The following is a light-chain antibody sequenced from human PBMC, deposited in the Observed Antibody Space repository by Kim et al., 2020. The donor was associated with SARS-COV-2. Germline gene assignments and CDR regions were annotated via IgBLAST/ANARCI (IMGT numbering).Light chain of an antibody. J-gene: IGKJ2*01. V-gene: IGKV3-20*01. Sequence: LSPGERATRSCRASQSVSSSYLAWYQQKPGQAPRLLIYGASSRATGIPDRFSGSGSGTDFTLTISRLEPEDFAVYSCQQYGSSPYTFGQGTKLEI. CDR2: GAS. CDR1: QSVSSSY. CDR3: QQYGSSPYT.